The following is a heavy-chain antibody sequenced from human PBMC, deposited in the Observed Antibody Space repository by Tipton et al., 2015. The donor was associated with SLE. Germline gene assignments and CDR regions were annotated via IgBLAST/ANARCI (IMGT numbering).Heavy chain of an antibody. V-gene: IGHV4-34*01. CDR2: IYYSGST. Sequence: LRLSCAVYGGSFSGYYWGWIRQPPGKGLEWIGSIYYSGSTYYNPSLKSRVTISVDTSKNQFSLKLSSVTAANTAVFYCASESIDYYYYGMDVWGQGTTGTPSS. CDR1: GGSFSGYY. J-gene: IGHJ6*02. CDR3: ASESIDYYYYGMDV. D-gene: IGHD2/OR15-2a*01.